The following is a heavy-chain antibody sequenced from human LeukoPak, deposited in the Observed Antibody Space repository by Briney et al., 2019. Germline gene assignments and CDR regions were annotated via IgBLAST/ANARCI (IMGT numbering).Heavy chain of an antibody. V-gene: IGHV4-61*02. CDR1: LGSISSGSYF. CDR3: ARGGGYDAFDI. J-gene: IGHJ3*02. D-gene: IGHD2-15*01. CDR2: IHTSGTT. Sequence: PSETLSLTCSVSLGSISSGSYFWSCIRQPAGKGLEWIGRIHTSGTTNYNPSLKSRVTISLDRSKNQSSLNLSSVTASDTAVYYCARGGGYDAFDIWGQGTMVTVSS.